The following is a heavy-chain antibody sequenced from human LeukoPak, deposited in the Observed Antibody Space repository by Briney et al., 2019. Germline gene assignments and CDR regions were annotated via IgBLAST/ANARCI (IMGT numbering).Heavy chain of an antibody. J-gene: IGHJ4*02. Sequence: ASVKVSCKASGYTFTSYGISWVRQAPGQGVEWMGWISAYNGNTNYAQKLQGRVTMTTDTSTSTAYMELRSLRSDDTAVYYCARVYYYDSSGYYHFDYWGQGTLVTVSS. CDR3: ARVYYYDSSGYYHFDY. D-gene: IGHD3-22*01. V-gene: IGHV1-18*01. CDR2: ISAYNGNT. CDR1: GYTFTSYG.